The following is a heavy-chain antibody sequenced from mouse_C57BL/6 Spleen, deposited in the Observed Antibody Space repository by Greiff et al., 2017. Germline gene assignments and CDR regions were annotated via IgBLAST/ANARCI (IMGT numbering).Heavy chain of an antibody. CDR3: ARFELTGDAMDY. D-gene: IGHD4-1*01. CDR1: GYTFTSYW. CDR2: IHPNSGST. J-gene: IGHJ4*01. Sequence: QVQLQQSGAELVKPGASVKLSCKASGYTFTSYWMHWVKQRPGQGLEWIGMIHPNSGSTNYNEKFKSKATLTVDKSSSTAYMQLSSLTSEDSAVYYCARFELTGDAMDYWGQGTSVTVSS. V-gene: IGHV1-64*01.